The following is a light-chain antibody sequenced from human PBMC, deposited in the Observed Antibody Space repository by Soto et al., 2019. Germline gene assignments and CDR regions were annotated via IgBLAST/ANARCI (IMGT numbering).Light chain of an antibody. CDR2: DVT. J-gene: IGLJ2*01. Sequence: QYALTQPRSVSGSPGQSVTISCTGISNNYVSWYQQHPDKVPKVIVYDVTLRPSGVSDRFSGSRSGNTASLAISGLRAEDEADYYGCSYSGTYTEVVFGGGTKVT. CDR3: CSYSGTYTEVV. V-gene: IGLV2-11*01. CDR1: SNNY.